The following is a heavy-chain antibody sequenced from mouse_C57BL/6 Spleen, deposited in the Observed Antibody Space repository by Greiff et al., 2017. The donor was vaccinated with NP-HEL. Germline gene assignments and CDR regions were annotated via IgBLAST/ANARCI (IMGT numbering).Heavy chain of an antibody. V-gene: IGHV1-82*01. CDR1: GYAFSSSW. CDR3: ANSNYVYYAMDY. J-gene: IGHJ4*01. D-gene: IGHD2-5*01. CDR2: IYPGDGDT. Sequence: QVQLQQSGPELVKPGASVKISCKASGYAFSSSWMNWVKQRPGKGLEWIGRIYPGDGDTNYNGKFKGKATLTADKSSSPAYMQLSSLTSEDSAVYFCANSNYVYYAMDYWDQGTSVTVSS.